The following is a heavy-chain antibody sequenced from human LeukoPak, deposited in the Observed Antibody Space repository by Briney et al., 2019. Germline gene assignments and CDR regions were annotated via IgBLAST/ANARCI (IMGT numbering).Heavy chain of an antibody. D-gene: IGHD6-13*01. CDR1: GFTFSSYA. CDR2: ISGSGGST. CDR3: AKDPTIAAAGTWNY. J-gene: IGHJ4*02. Sequence: PGGSLRLSCAASGFTFSSYAMSWVRQAPGKELEWVSAISGSGGSTYYADSVKGRFTISRDNSKNTLYLQMNSLRAEDTAVYYCAKDPTIAAAGTWNYWGQGTLVTVSS. V-gene: IGHV3-23*01.